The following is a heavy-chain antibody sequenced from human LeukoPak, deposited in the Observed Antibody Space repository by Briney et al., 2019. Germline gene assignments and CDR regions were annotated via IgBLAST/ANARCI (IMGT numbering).Heavy chain of an antibody. CDR1: GFTFSSYE. D-gene: IGHD3-10*01. Sequence: GGSLRLSCAASGFTFSSYEMNWVRQAPGKGLEWVSYISSSGSTIYYADSVKGRFTISRDNAKNSLYLQMNSLRAEDTAVYYCARGGHYYSSGEPFDPWGQGTLVTVSS. CDR3: ARGGHYYSSGEPFDP. J-gene: IGHJ5*02. V-gene: IGHV3-48*03. CDR2: ISSSGSTI.